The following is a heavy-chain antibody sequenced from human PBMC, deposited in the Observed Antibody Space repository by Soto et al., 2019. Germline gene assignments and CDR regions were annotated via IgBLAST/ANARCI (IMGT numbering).Heavy chain of an antibody. CDR1: GFTFSSYG. D-gene: IGHD3-9*01. Sequence: GGSLRLSCAASGFTFSSYGMHWVRQAPGKGLEWVAVIWYDGSNKYYADSVKGRFTISRDNSKNTLYLQMNSLRAEDTAVYYCARDLSRYFDVVNFDYWGQGTLVTVSS. CDR2: IWYDGSNK. CDR3: ARDLSRYFDVVNFDY. V-gene: IGHV3-33*01. J-gene: IGHJ4*02.